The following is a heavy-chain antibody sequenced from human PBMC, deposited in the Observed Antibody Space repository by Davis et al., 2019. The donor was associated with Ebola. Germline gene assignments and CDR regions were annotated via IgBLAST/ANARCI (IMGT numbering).Heavy chain of an antibody. J-gene: IGHJ4*02. D-gene: IGHD5-12*01. CDR1: GDSVSSGG. CDR3: ARGWLRSKFDY. Sequence: HSQTLSLTCAISGDSVSSGGWNWIRQSPSRGLEWLGRTYYSSKWYNDYAASVETRITINPDTSKNRRSLQLNSVTPEDTAVYYCARGWLRSKFDYWGQGTLVTVSS. CDR2: TYYSSKWYN. V-gene: IGHV6-1*01.